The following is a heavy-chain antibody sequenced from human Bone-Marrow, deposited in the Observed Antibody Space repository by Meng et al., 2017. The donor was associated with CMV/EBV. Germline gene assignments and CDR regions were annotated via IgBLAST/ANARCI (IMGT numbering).Heavy chain of an antibody. J-gene: IGHJ4*02. CDR3: ATLGFWGDYFDH. Sequence: ASVKVSCKASGVTFDTHGITWARQAPGQGLEWMGWFSGYNGNTNYSQKFQDRVTMTTDTSSTTAYMELRSLRSDDTAVYYCATLGFWGDYFDHWGRGTLVTVSS. V-gene: IGHV1-18*01. D-gene: IGHD3-16*01. CDR2: FSGYNGNT. CDR1: GVTFDTHG.